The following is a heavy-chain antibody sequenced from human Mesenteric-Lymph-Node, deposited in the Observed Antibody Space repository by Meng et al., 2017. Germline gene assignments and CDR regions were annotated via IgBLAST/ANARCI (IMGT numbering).Heavy chain of an antibody. J-gene: IGHJ4*02. V-gene: IGHV3-20*04. D-gene: IGHD5-18*01. CDR1: GFIFNDYG. CDR3: ARVRYSYGYSPFDY. Sequence: GESLKISCAASGFIFNDYGMTWVRQAPGKGLEWVSGINWNGAGTSYADSVKGRFTISRDNAKNSLYLQMNSLRAEDTALYYCARVRYSYGYSPFDYWGQGTLVTSPQ. CDR2: INWNGAGT.